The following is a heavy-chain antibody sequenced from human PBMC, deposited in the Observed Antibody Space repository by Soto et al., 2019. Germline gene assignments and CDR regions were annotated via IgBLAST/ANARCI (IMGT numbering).Heavy chain of an antibody. D-gene: IGHD3-22*01. CDR3: ARDSMIVVAGNWFDP. Sequence: ASVKVSCKASGYTFTSYGISWVRQAPGQGLEWMGWISAYNGNTNYAQKLQDRVTMTTDTSTSTAYMELRSLRSDDTAVYYCARDSMIVVAGNWFDPWGQGTLVTVSS. V-gene: IGHV1-18*01. J-gene: IGHJ5*02. CDR2: ISAYNGNT. CDR1: GYTFTSYG.